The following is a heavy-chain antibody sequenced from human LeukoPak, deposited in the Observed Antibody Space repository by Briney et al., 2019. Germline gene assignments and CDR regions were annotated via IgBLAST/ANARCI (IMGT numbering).Heavy chain of an antibody. CDR3: ARGAGSGYDGFDF. Sequence: PGGSLRLSCAASGFTFRAYAMHWVRQAPGKGLEWVAGISNDGSNQHYADTVKGRVTISRDNSKNTLYVQMNSLRAEDTAVYYCARGAGSGYDGFDFWGQGTLVTVSS. D-gene: IGHD5-12*01. V-gene: IGHV3-30*01. CDR1: GFTFRAYA. J-gene: IGHJ4*02. CDR2: ISNDGSNQ.